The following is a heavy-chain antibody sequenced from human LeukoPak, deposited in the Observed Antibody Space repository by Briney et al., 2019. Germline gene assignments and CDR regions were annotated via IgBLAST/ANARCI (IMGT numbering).Heavy chain of an antibody. CDR1: GFTFSSYW. J-gene: IGHJ4*02. D-gene: IGHD3-22*01. Sequence: GGSLRLSCAASGFTFSSYWMSWVRQAPGKGLEWVANIKQDGSEKYYVDSVRGRFTISRDNAKNSLYLQLNSLRTEDTAVYYCATQSGPNYYDGSGLFDFWGQGTLVTVSS. CDR2: IKQDGSEK. CDR3: ATQSGPNYYDGSGLFDF. V-gene: IGHV3-7*01.